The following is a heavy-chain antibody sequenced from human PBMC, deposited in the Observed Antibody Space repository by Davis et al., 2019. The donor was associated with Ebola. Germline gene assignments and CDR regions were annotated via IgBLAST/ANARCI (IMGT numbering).Heavy chain of an antibody. Sequence: GGSLRLSCAGSGFTFTSYGMHWVRQAPGEGLESVAVISYDGSNKYYADSVKGRFTISRDNSKNTLYLQMNSLRAEDTAVYYCAKDREMATIKGGFDYWGQGTLVTVSS. CDR2: ISYDGSNK. D-gene: IGHD5-24*01. V-gene: IGHV3-30*18. CDR1: GFTFTSYG. CDR3: AKDREMATIKGGFDY. J-gene: IGHJ4*02.